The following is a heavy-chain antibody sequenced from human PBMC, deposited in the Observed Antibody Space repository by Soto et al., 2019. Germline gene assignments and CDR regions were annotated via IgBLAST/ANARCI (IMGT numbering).Heavy chain of an antibody. V-gene: IGHV1-2*02. D-gene: IGHD3-10*01. CDR1: GYTFTAYY. Sequence: QVQLVQSGAEVKEPGDSVRVSCEASGYTFTAYYIHWVRQAPGQGLEWMGWINPKFGDTTYAQDFQGRVSMTRDMSLSTVYMEFSRLTSDDTAIYYCARNMDYYYGPGSGNGHGFWGQGTTVTVFS. CDR2: INPKFGDT. CDR3: ARNMDYYYGPGSGNGHGF. J-gene: IGHJ6*02.